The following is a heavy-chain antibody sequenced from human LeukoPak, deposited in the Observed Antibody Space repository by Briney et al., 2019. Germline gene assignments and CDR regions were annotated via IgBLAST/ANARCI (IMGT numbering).Heavy chain of an antibody. CDR2: FYYSGST. D-gene: IGHD3-9*01. CDR3: ARHEGVTGYYPLDY. Sequence: SETLSLTCTVSGGPISSNYWSWMRQPPGKGLEWIGYFYYSGSTTYNPSLKSRVTISVDTSRNQFSLKLSSVTAADTAIYYCARHEGVTGYYPLDYWGQGTLVTVSS. V-gene: IGHV4-59*08. J-gene: IGHJ4*02. CDR1: GGPISSNY.